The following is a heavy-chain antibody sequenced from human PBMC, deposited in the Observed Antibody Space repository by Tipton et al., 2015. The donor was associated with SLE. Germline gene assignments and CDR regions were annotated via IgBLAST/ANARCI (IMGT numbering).Heavy chain of an antibody. CDR2: IRYDGSNK. CDR1: GFTFSTYG. D-gene: IGHD3-3*01. CDR3: AKDPYNFWSGYYGPYYFDY. V-gene: IGHV3-30*02. Sequence: GSLRLSCAASGFTFSTYGMHWVRQAPGKGLEWVAFIRYDGSNKHYADSVKGRFTISRDNSKNTLYLQMDSLRAEDTAVYYCAKDPYNFWSGYYGPYYFDYWGQGTLVTVS. J-gene: IGHJ4*02.